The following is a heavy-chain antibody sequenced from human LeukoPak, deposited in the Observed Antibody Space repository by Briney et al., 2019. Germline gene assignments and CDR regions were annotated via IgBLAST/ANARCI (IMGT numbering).Heavy chain of an antibody. CDR1: GGSISSSSYY. D-gene: IGHD6-13*01. V-gene: IGHV4-39*07. CDR3: ARVIRALYSSSWYKVYYFDY. Sequence: SETLSLTCTVSGGSISSSSYYWGWIRQPPGKGLEWIGSIYYSGSTYYNPSLKSRVTISVDTSKNQFSLKLSSVTAADTAVYYCARVIRALYSSSWYKVYYFDYWGQGTLVTVSS. J-gene: IGHJ4*02. CDR2: IYYSGST.